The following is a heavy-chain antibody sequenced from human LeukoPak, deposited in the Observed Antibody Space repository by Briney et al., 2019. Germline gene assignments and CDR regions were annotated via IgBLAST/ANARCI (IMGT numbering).Heavy chain of an antibody. CDR2: IKPDGSEK. J-gene: IGHJ4*02. Sequence: GGSLRLSCAVSGFTLSRHWMSWVREAPGKGGGWGANIKPDGSEKYYVDSVKGRFTISRDNAKNSLYMKMNSLRAEDSAVYYCARGGFSYGHWGQGTLVTVSS. CDR1: GFTLSRHW. D-gene: IGHD5-18*01. V-gene: IGHV3-7*05. CDR3: ARGGFSYGH.